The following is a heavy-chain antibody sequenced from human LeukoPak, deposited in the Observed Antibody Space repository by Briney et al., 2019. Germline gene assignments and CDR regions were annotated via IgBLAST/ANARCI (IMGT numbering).Heavy chain of an antibody. CDR2: TNVGNGDT. D-gene: IGHD2-2*01. V-gene: IGHV1-3*01. Sequence: ASVKVSCKTSGYTFTNNAVHWVRQAPGQRLEFVGWTNVGNGDTQYSQKFQGRVTMTTDTSTSTAYMELRSLRSDDTAVYYCARDRARVVPAAINWFDPWGQGTLVTVSS. CDR1: GYTFTNNA. CDR3: ARDRARVVPAAINWFDP. J-gene: IGHJ5*02.